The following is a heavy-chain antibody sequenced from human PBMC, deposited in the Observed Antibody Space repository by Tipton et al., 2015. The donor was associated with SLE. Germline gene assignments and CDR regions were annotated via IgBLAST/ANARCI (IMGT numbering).Heavy chain of an antibody. D-gene: IGHD2/OR15-2a*01. V-gene: IGHV4-59*11. Sequence: TLSLTCTVSGGFISSRYWNWTRQPPGKGLEWIGCVYYSGSTNYNPSLMSRVTISVDTSKNQFSLKLTSVTAADTAVYYCATARNIFDTFDIWAQGTMVTVSS. J-gene: IGHJ3*02. CDR3: ATARNIFDTFDI. CDR2: VYYSGST. CDR1: GGFISSRY.